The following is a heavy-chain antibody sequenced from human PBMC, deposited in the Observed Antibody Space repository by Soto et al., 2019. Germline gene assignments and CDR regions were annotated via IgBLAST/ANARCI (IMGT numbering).Heavy chain of an antibody. CDR2: ISYDGSNK. CDR3: ARDRRSYGDDY. Sequence: LRLSCAASGFTFSSYAMHWVRQTPGKGLEWVAVISYDGSNKYYADSVKGRFTISRDNSKNTLYLQMNSLRAEDTAVYYCARDRRSYGDDYWGQGTLVTVSS. CDR1: GFTFSSYA. V-gene: IGHV3-30-3*01. D-gene: IGHD1-26*01. J-gene: IGHJ4*02.